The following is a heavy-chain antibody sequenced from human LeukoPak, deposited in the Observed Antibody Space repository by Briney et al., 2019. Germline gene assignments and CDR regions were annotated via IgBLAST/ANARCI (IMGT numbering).Heavy chain of an antibody. D-gene: IGHD2-2*01. J-gene: IGHJ4*02. CDR2: INHSGST. V-gene: IGHV4-34*01. Sequence: PSETPSLTCAVYGGSFSGYYWSWIRQPPGKGLEWIGEINHSGSTNYNPSLKSRVTISVDTSKNQFSLKLSSVTAADTAVYYCARGQGPADIVVVPAASHFDYWGQGTLVTVSS. CDR1: GGSFSGYY. CDR3: ARGQGPADIVVVPAASHFDY.